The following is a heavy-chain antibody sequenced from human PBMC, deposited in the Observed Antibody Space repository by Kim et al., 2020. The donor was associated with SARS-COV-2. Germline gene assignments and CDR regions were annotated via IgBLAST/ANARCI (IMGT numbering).Heavy chain of an antibody. CDR1: GGSISSSSYY. V-gene: IGHV4-39*07. CDR3: ARDAAYYYDSSGYKFDY. CDR2: IYYSGST. D-gene: IGHD3-22*01. J-gene: IGHJ4*02. Sequence: SETLSLTCTVSGGSISSSSYYWGWIRQPPGKGLEWIGSIYYSGSTYYNPSLKSRVTISVDTSKNQFSLKLSSVTAADTAVYYCARDAAYYYDSSGYKFDYWGQGTLVTVSS.